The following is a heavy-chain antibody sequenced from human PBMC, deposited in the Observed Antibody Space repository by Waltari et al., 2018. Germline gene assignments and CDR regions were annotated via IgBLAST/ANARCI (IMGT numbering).Heavy chain of an antibody. D-gene: IGHD2-2*02. CDR2: IYTSGST. CDR1: GGSISSGSYY. J-gene: IGHJ6*03. V-gene: IGHV4-61*02. Sequence: QVQLQESGPGLVKPSQTLSLTCTVSGGSISSGSYYWSWIRQPAGKGLEWIGRIYTSGSTNYNPSLKRRVTISVDTSKNQFSRKLSSVTAADTAVYYCARIPLYYYYMDVWGKGTTVTVSS. CDR3: ARIPLYYYYMDV.